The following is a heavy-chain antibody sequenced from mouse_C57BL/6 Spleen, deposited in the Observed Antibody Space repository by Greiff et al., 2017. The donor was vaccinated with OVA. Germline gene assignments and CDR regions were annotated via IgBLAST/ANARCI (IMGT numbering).Heavy chain of an antibody. J-gene: IGHJ2*01. V-gene: IGHV1-82*01. CDR3: ALSTPVVANFDY. D-gene: IGHD1-1*01. CDR1: GYAFSSSW. CDR2: IYPGDGDT. Sequence: QVQLKESGPELVKPGASVKISCKASGYAFSSSWMNWVKQRPGKGLEWIGRIYPGDGDTNYNGKFKGKATLTADKSSSTAYMQLSSLTSEDSAVCFGALSTPVVANFDYWAQGTTLTVSS.